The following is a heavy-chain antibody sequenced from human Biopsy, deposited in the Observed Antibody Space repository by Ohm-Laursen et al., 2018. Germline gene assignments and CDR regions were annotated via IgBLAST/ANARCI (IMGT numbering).Heavy chain of an antibody. D-gene: IGHD3-22*01. CDR2: INPSVGST. CDR1: GYTFTSYY. CDR3: ARNAWPTLSTMIVVVKGFNWFDP. J-gene: IGHJ5*02. V-gene: IGHV1-46*01. Sequence: GSAVKVSCKASGYTFTSYYMHWVRQAPGQGLEWMGIINPSVGSTTYAQKFQGRVTITRDTSTSTVYLELSSLRSEDTAVYYCARNAWPTLSTMIVVVKGFNWFDPWGQGTLVTVSS.